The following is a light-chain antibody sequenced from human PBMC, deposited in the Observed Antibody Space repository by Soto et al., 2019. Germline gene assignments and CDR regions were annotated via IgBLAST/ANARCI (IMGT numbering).Light chain of an antibody. V-gene: IGKV3-15*01. Sequence: EIVMTQSPATLSVSPGERSTLSCRASQSFFSSLAWYQQKPGQAPRLLIYGAATRATGIPARFSGSGSGTEFTLTISSLQSEDFAVYYCQQYHNWPAFGQGTKVDI. CDR2: GAA. CDR3: QQYHNWPA. CDR1: QSFFSS. J-gene: IGKJ1*01.